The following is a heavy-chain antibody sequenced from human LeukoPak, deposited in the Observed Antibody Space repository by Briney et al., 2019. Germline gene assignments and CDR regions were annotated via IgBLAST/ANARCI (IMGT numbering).Heavy chain of an antibody. CDR2: ISAYNGNT. CDR3: ARDMIAARPNWFDP. D-gene: IGHD6-6*01. CDR1: GYSFTTYG. V-gene: IGHV1-18*01. J-gene: IGHJ5*02. Sequence: SVKVSCKASGYSFTTYGISWVRQAPGQGLEWMGWISAYNGNTNYAQKLQGRVTMTTDTSTSTAYMELRSLRDDDTAVYYCARDMIAARPNWFDPWGQGTLVTVPS.